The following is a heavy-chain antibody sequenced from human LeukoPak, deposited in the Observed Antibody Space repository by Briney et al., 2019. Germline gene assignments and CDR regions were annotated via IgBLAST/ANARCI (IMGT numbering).Heavy chain of an antibody. CDR2: INIDASVT. D-gene: IGHD2/OR15-2a*01. V-gene: IGHV3-74*01. J-gene: IGHJ4*02. Sequence: GGSLRLSCAASGFSFTGYWMHWVRQAPGEGLVWISRINIDASVTTYADSVKGRFTISRDNAKKTAYLQMNSLRAEDTAVYYCARVPVDGYSTSFDYWGQGSLVTVSS. CDR3: ARVPVDGYSTSFDY. CDR1: GFSFTGYW.